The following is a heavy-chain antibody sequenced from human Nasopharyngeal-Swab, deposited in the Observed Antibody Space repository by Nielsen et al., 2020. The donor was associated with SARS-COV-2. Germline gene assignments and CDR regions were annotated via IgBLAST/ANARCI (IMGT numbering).Heavy chain of an antibody. V-gene: IGHV4-61*01. CDR1: GGSVSSGSYY. J-gene: IGHJ6*02. CDR3: AKDHYGSGSPSMDV. CDR2: IYYGGST. Sequence: ESLKISCSVSGGSVSSGSYYWSWIRPPPGKGLEWIGYIYYGGSTNYNPSLKSRVTISVDTSKNQFSLKLSSVTAADTAVYYCAKDHYGSGSPSMDVWGQGTTVTISS. D-gene: IGHD3-10*01.